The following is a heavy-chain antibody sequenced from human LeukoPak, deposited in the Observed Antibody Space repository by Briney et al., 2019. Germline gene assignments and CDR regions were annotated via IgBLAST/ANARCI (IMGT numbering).Heavy chain of an antibody. Sequence: GGSLRLSCAASGFTFSSYSMNWVRQAPGKGLEWVSSISSNGSYIYYADSVKGRFTISRDNAKNSLYLQMNSLRAEDTAVYYCARGDEYSSSYPDWGQGTLVTVSS. J-gene: IGHJ4*02. CDR2: ISSNGSYI. D-gene: IGHD6-13*01. CDR1: GFTFSSYS. CDR3: ARGDEYSSSYPD. V-gene: IGHV3-21*01.